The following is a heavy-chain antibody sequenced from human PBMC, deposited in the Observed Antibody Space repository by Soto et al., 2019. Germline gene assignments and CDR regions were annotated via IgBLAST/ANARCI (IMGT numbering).Heavy chain of an antibody. Sequence: QVQLVESGGGVVQPGRSLRLSCAASGFTFSSYGMHWVRQAPGKGLEWVAVISYDGSNKYYADSVKGRFTISRDNSKNTLYLQMNSLRAEDTAVYYCAKDQWREKVYYYYCMDVWGQGTTVTVSS. CDR2: ISYDGSNK. CDR1: GFTFSSYG. CDR3: AKDQWREKVYYYYCMDV. D-gene: IGHD6-19*01. V-gene: IGHV3-30*18. J-gene: IGHJ6*02.